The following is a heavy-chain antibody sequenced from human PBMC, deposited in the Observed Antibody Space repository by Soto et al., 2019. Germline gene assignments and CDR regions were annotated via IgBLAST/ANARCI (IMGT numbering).Heavy chain of an antibody. CDR3: VTAVAGTIDY. D-gene: IGHD6-19*01. Sequence: TSETLSLTCTVSGGSISSSSYYWGWIRQPPGKGLEWIGSIYYSGSTYYNPSLKSRVTISVDTSKNQFSLKLSSVTAADTAVYYCVTAVAGTIDYWGQGTLVTVSS. CDR2: IYYSGST. CDR1: GGSISSSSYY. V-gene: IGHV4-39*01. J-gene: IGHJ4*02.